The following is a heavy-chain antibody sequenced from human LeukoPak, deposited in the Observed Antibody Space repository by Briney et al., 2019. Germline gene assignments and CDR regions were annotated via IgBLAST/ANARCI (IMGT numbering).Heavy chain of an antibody. CDR2: MNPNSGNT. D-gene: IGHD4-11*01. CDR3: ARDWVYSNEFGYYGMDV. CDR1: GYTFTSYD. J-gene: IGHJ6*02. V-gene: IGHV1-8*01. Sequence: GASVKVSCKASGYTFTSYDINWVRQATGQGLEWMGWMNPNSGNTGYAQKFQGRVTMTRNTSISTAYMELSSLRSEDTAVYYCARDWVYSNEFGYYGMDVWGQGTTVTVSS.